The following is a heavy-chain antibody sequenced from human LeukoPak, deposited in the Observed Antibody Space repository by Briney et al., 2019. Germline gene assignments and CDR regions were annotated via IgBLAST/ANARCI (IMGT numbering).Heavy chain of an antibody. V-gene: IGHV4-61*02. CDR1: GGSISSGSYY. J-gene: IGHJ6*03. CDR2: IYTSGST. Sequence: PSETLSLTCTVSGGSISSGSYYWSWIRQPAGKGLEWIGRIYTSGSTNYNPSLKSRVTISVDTSKNQFSLKLSSVTAADTAVYYCARERDYYYYMDVWGKGTTVTISS. CDR3: ARERDYYYYMDV.